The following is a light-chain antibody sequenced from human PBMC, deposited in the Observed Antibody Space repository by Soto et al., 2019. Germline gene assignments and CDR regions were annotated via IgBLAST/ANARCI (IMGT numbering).Light chain of an antibody. CDR2: DAS. CDR3: QQRSN. Sequence: EIVLTQSPATLSLSPVERATLSCRASQSVSSYLAWYQQKPGQAPRLLIYDASNRATGIPARFSGSGSGTDFTLTISSLEPEDFAVYYCQQRSNFGQGT. V-gene: IGKV3-11*01. CDR1: QSVSSY. J-gene: IGKJ5*01.